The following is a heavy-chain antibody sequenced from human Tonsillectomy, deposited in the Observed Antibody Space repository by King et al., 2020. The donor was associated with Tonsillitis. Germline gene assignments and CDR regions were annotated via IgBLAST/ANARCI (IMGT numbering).Heavy chain of an antibody. D-gene: IGHD6-19*01. Sequence: VQLVESGGGVVQPGRSLRLSCAASGFTFSNYAMHWVRQAPGKGLEWVAVISYDGSDKFYGDSVKGRFTISRDNSKNTLYLQMNSLRAGDTAVYYCAKDLGDVAVAGDFDYGGQGTLVTVSS. J-gene: IGHJ4*02. CDR3: AKDLGDVAVAGDFDY. CDR2: ISYDGSDK. V-gene: IGHV3-30*18. CDR1: GFTFSNYA.